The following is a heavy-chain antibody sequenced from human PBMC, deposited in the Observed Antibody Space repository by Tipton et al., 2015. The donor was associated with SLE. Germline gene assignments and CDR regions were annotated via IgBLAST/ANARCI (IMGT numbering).Heavy chain of an antibody. D-gene: IGHD3-22*01. CDR2: ISWNSGSI. Sequence: SLRLSCAASGFTFDDYAMHWVRQAPGKGLEWVSGISWNSGSIGYADSVKGRSTISRDNAKNSLYLQMNSLRAEDTALYYCAKDHTYYYDSSGRLDIWGQGTMVSVSS. J-gene: IGHJ3*02. CDR3: AKDHTYYYDSSGRLDI. V-gene: IGHV3-9*01. CDR1: GFTFDDYA.